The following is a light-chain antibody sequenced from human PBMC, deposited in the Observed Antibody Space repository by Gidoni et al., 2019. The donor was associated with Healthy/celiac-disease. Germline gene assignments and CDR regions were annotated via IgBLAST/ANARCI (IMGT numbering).Light chain of an antibody. CDR3: QQYNSYSVP. V-gene: IGKV1-5*03. Sequence: DIQMTQSPSTLSASVGDRVTITCRASQSISSWLAWYQQKPGKAPKLLIYKASSLESGVPSRFSGSGSGTEFTLTISSLQPDDFATYYCQQYNSYSVPFGQXTKVEIK. CDR1: QSISSW. J-gene: IGKJ1*01. CDR2: KAS.